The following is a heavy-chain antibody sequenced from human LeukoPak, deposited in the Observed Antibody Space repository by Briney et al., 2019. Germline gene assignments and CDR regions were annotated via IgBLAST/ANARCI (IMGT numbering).Heavy chain of an antibody. V-gene: IGHV1-69*13. J-gene: IGHJ4*02. CDR1: GYTFTSYY. Sequence: SVKVSCKASGYTFTSYYMHWVRQAPGQGLEWMGGIIPIFGTANYAQKFQGRVTITADESTSTAYMELSSLRSEDTAVYYCARDKVRGGFDYWGQGTLVTVSS. CDR2: IIPIFGTA. D-gene: IGHD3-10*01. CDR3: ARDKVRGGFDY.